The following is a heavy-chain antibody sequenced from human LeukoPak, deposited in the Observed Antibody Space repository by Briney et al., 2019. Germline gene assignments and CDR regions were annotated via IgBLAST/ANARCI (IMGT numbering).Heavy chain of an antibody. CDR3: ARGGVVVPAAIGGGAFDI. Sequence: SVKVSCKASGGTFSSYAISWVRQAPGQGLEWMGGIIPIFGTANYAQKFQGRVTITTDVSTSTAYMELSSLRSEDTAVYYCARGGVVVPAAIGGGAFDIWGQGTMVTVSS. V-gene: IGHV1-69*05. D-gene: IGHD2-2*02. J-gene: IGHJ3*02. CDR1: GGTFSSYA. CDR2: IIPIFGTA.